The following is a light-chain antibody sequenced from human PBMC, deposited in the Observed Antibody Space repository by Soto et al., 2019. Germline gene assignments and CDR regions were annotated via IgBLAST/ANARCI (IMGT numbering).Light chain of an antibody. J-gene: IGKJ1*01. V-gene: IGKV3-20*01. Sequence: ENVLTQSPGTLSLSPGERATLSCRASQSIGSSYLAWYQRKPGHAPRLIMYGTSSRATGIPDRFSGSGSGTDFTLTISRLEPEDFAVYYCQQFGSSWLTFGQGTKVEIK. CDR2: GTS. CDR3: QQFGSSWLT. CDR1: QSIGSSY.